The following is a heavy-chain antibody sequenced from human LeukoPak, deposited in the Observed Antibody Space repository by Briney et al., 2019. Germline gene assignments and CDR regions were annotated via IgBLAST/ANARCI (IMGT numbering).Heavy chain of an antibody. D-gene: IGHD3-3*01. Sequence: SETLSLTCTVSGGSISSSSYYWGWIRQPPGKGLEWIGSIYYSGSTYYNPSLKSRVTISLDTSKNQFSLKLSSVTAADTAVYYCISRVVIISPYYFDYWGQGTLVTVSS. J-gene: IGHJ4*02. V-gene: IGHV4-39*01. CDR3: ISRVVIISPYYFDY. CDR2: IYYSGST. CDR1: GGSISSSSYY.